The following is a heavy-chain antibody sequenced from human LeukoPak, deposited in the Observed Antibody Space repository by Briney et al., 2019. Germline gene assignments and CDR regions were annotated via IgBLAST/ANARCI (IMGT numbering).Heavy chain of an antibody. Sequence: SQTLSLTCAVSGVSITSDTYCWSWIRQPPGKGLEWIGYILHSGSTYYNPSLKSRVTISIDASKSQFSLKLSPVTAADTAVYYCASTRDFWSGYFDYWGQGTLVTVSS. J-gene: IGHJ4*02. CDR2: ILHSGST. D-gene: IGHD3-3*01. V-gene: IGHV4-30-2*01. CDR3: ASTRDFWSGYFDY. CDR1: GVSITSDTYC.